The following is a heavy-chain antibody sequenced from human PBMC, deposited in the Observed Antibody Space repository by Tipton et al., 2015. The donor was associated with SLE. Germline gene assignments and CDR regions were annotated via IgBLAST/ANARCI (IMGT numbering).Heavy chain of an antibody. CDR2: LSTDGSVT. D-gene: IGHD3-16*01. J-gene: IGHJ4*02. Sequence: SLRLSCAASGFTYSGYAINWVRQAPGKGLVWVSRLSTDGSVTTYADSVKGRLTISRDNSKNTLYLQMNRLRVEDTAVYYCAGGTGAYFDHWGQGTLVTVSS. CDR3: AGGTGAYFDH. V-gene: IGHV3-74*01. CDR1: GFTYSGYA.